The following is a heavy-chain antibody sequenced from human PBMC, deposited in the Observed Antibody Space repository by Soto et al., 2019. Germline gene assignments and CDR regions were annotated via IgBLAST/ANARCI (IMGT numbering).Heavy chain of an antibody. D-gene: IGHD1-26*01. CDR2: ISYDGSNK. V-gene: IGHV3-30*18. CDR3: AKDPFPSKSLGSYLNWFDL. J-gene: IGHJ5*02. Sequence: GGSLRLSCAASGFTFSSYGMHWVRQAPGKGLEWVAVISYDGSNKYYADSVKGRFTISRDNSKNTLYLQMNSLRAEDTAVYYCAKDPFPSKSLGSYLNWFDLRGQGTLVTVSS. CDR1: GFTFSSYG.